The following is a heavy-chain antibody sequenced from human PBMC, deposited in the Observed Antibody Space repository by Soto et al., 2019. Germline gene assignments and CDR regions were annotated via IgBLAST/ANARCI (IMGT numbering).Heavy chain of an antibody. CDR3: AKDSGYDILTGYLPPIEKDYYYYYMDV. D-gene: IGHD3-9*01. J-gene: IGHJ6*03. CDR2: IIPILGIA. V-gene: IGHV1-69*04. Sequence: SVKVSCKASGGTFSSYTISWVRQAPGQGLEWMGRIIPILGIANYAQKFQGRVTITADKSTSTAYMELSSLRSEDTAVYYCAKDSGYDILTGYLPPIEKDYYYYYMDVWGKGTTVTVSS. CDR1: GGTFSSYT.